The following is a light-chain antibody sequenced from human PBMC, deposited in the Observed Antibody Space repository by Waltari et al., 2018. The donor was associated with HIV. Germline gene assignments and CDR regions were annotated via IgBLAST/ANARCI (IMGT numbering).Light chain of an antibody. CDR2: GNS. CDR3: QSYDSSLSGWV. J-gene: IGLJ3*02. Sequence: QSVLTQPPPVSGAPGQRVTIPCPGSSSNTGAGYDVHWYQQLPGTAPKLLIYGNSNRPSGVPDRFSGSKSGTSASLAITGLQAEDEADYYCQSYDSSLSGWVFGGGTKLTVL. V-gene: IGLV1-40*01. CDR1: SSNTGAGYD.